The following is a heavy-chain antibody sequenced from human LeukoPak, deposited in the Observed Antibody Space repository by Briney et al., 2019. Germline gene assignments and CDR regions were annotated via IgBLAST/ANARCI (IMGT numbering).Heavy chain of an antibody. V-gene: IGHV4-59*01. CDR2: IYYSGST. D-gene: IGHD5-24*01. CDR1: GGSISSYY. CDR3: ARDPVGDGYNGYWYFDL. J-gene: IGHJ2*01. Sequence: SETLSLTCTVSGGSISSYYWSWIRQPPGKGLEWIGYIYYSGSTNYNPSLKSRVTISVDTSKNQFSLKLSSVTAADTAVYYCARDPVGDGYNGYWYFDLWGRGTLVTVSS.